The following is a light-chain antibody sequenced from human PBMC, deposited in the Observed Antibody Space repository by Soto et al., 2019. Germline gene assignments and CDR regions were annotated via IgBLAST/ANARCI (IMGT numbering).Light chain of an antibody. Sequence: DIHLTQSPSSLSASVGDSVTITCRSSQTINKYLNWYQHRPGKAPKLLIYAASSLQTGVPTRFSGAGAGTFFTLTISNLQLEDVASYYCQQSDGSPGAFGRGTKVEI. V-gene: IGKV1-39*01. CDR2: AAS. CDR1: QTINKY. CDR3: QQSDGSPGA. J-gene: IGKJ1*01.